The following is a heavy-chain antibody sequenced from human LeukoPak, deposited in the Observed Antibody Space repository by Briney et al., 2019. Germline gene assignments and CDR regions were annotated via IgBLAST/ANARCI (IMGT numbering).Heavy chain of an antibody. CDR3: ARDGGYSYGHARDY. Sequence: GASVKVSCKASGYTFTGYYMHWVRQAPGPGLERMGRINPNSGGTNYAQKFQGRVTMTRDTSIRTAYMELSRVRSDDTAVYYCARDGGYSYGHARDYWGRGTLVTV. V-gene: IGHV1-2*06. J-gene: IGHJ4*02. CDR1: GYTFTGYY. CDR2: INPNSGGT. D-gene: IGHD5-18*01.